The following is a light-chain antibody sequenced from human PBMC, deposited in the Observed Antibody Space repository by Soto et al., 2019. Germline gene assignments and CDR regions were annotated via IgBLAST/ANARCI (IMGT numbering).Light chain of an antibody. J-gene: IGKJ1*01. CDR2: GAS. V-gene: IGKV3-20*01. Sequence: EIVLTPSPGTLSLSPGERATRSCRASQSVSSSYLAWYQQKPGQAPRLLLYGASSRATGIPDRFSGSGSGTDFTLTISRLEPEDFAVYYCQQYGSSLWTFGQGPKLDIK. CDR3: QQYGSSLWT. CDR1: QSVSSSY.